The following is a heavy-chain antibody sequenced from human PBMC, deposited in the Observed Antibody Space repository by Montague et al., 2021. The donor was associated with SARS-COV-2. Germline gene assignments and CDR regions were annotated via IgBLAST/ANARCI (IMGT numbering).Heavy chain of an antibody. Sequence: SETLSLTCIVSGGSINSFYWSWIRQPPGKGLEWIGYIYHSGTTHYSPSLKSRVAISLDTSKNQFSLTLNSVTAVDTAVYYCARPSMVSRNYYYYGIDVWGQGTTVTVSS. CDR3: ARPSMVSRNYYYYGIDV. V-gene: IGHV4-59*01. D-gene: IGHD2-21*01. J-gene: IGHJ6*02. CDR1: GGSINSFY. CDR2: IYHSGTT.